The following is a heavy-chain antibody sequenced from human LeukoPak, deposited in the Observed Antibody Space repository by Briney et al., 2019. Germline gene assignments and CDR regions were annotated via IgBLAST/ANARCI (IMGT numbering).Heavy chain of an antibody. CDR2: ISSSSTTI. CDR3: ARNPYRGFSYGFDF. V-gene: IGHV3-48*04. D-gene: IGHD5-18*01. J-gene: IGHJ4*02. Sequence: GGSLRLSCAASGFTFSSYGLNWVRRTPGKGLEWVSYISSSSTTIYYADSVKGRFTISRDNAKNSLYLQMNSLRVEDTAVFYCARNPYRGFSYGFDFWGQGALVTVSS. CDR1: GFTFSSYG.